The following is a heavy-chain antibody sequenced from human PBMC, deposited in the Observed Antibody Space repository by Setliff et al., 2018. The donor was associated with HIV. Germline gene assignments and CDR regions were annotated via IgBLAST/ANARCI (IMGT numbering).Heavy chain of an antibody. CDR2: IIPILGIA. V-gene: IGHV1-69*10. Sequence: SVKVSCKASGYTFTSYGISWVRQAPGQGLEWMGGIIPILGIANYAQKFQGRVTITADESTSTAYMELSSLRSEDTAVYYCAREPAGSGSGSFGFWGQGTLVTVSS. CDR3: AREPAGSGSGSFGF. CDR1: GYTFTSYG. J-gene: IGHJ4*02. D-gene: IGHD3-10*01.